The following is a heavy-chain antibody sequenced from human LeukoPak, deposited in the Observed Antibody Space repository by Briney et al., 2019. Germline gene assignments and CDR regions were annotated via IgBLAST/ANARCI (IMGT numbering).Heavy chain of an antibody. J-gene: IGHJ5*02. Sequence: AGGSLRLSCAASGFIFNNYGLIWVRQAPGKGLEWVAAISNDGGGTMYGGFVEGRFTISRDNSKNTLFLQMNSLRAEDTALYYCAKGSSGYFADLWGQGTLVTVSS. CDR3: AKGSSGYFADL. CDR2: ISNDGGGT. V-gene: IGHV3-23*02. CDR1: GFIFNNYG. D-gene: IGHD3-22*01.